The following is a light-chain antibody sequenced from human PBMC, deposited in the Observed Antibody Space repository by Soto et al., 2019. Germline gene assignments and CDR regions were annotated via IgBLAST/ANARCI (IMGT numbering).Light chain of an antibody. CDR3: QQYNTYPLT. J-gene: IGKJ4*01. CDR1: RAISTD. V-gene: IGKV1-16*01. Sequence: DIQMTQSPSSLSASVGDRVTITCRASRAISTDVVWFQQKPGKAPNSLIYSASSLRSGVPSRFSGSGSGTDFTLTISSLQPEDFTTYYCQQYNTYPLTFGGGTKVEIK. CDR2: SAS.